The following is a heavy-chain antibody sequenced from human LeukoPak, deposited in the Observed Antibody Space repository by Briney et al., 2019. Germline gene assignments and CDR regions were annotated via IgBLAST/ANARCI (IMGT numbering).Heavy chain of an antibody. Sequence: EASVKVSCKVSGYTLTELSMHWVRQAPGKGLEWMGGFDPEDGETIYAQKFQGRVTMTEDTSTDTVYMELSSLRSEDTAVYYCATKPQYNWNDTHYYYYGMDVWGKGTTVTVSS. CDR2: FDPEDGET. J-gene: IGHJ6*04. CDR1: GYTLTELS. V-gene: IGHV1-24*01. CDR3: ATKPQYNWNDTHYYYYGMDV. D-gene: IGHD1-1*01.